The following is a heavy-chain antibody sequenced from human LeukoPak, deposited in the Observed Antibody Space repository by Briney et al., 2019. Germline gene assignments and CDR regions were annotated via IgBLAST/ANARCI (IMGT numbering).Heavy chain of an antibody. Sequence: PGGSLRLSCAASGFNVSYSYMSWVRQAPGKGLEWVSVIYSGGSTYYADSVKGRFTISRDNSKNTVYLQMSSLRAEETAVYYCASGQQWLVPGYWGQGTLVTVSS. CDR2: IYSGGST. CDR3: ASGQQWLVPGY. D-gene: IGHD6-19*01. CDR1: GFNVSYSY. J-gene: IGHJ4*02. V-gene: IGHV3-66*01.